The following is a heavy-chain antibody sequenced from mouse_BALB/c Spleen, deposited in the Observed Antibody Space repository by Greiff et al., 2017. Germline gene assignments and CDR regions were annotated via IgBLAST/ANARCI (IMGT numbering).Heavy chain of an antibody. CDR1: GYSFTGYF. J-gene: IGHJ2*01. D-gene: IGHD2-1*01. V-gene: IGHV1-20*01. CDR3: ATIYYGNPYYFDY. Sequence: VQLQQSGPELVKPGASVKISCKASGYSFTGYFMNWVMQSHGKSLEWIGRINPYNGDTFYNQKFKGKATLTVDKSSSTAYMQLSSLTSEDSAVYYCATIYYGNPYYFDYWGQGTTLTVSS. CDR2: INPYNGDT.